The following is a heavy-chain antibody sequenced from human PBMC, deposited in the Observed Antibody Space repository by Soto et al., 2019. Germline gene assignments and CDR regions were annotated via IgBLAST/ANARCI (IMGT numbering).Heavy chain of an antibody. V-gene: IGHV1-18*01. CDR3: ARVVYYYDSSGPIRYYYYYGMDV. J-gene: IGHJ6*02. Sequence: ASVKFSCKASGFTFTSSAVQWVRQAPGQGLEWMGWISAYNGNTNYAQKLQGRVTMTTDTSTSTAYMELRSLRSDDTAVYYCARVVYYYDSSGPIRYYYYYGMDVWGQGTTVTVSS. D-gene: IGHD3-22*01. CDR1: GFTFTSSA. CDR2: ISAYNGNT.